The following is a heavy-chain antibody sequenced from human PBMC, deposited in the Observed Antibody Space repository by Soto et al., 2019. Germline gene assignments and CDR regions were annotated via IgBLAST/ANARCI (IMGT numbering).Heavy chain of an antibody. CDR1: GYTFTSYG. CDR3: ARSGDTSDYDTQLYFDY. J-gene: IGHJ4*02. D-gene: IGHD5-12*01. Sequence: ASVKVSCKASGYTFTSYGISWVRQAPGQGLEWMGWISAYNGNTNYAQKLQGRVTMTTDTSTSTAYMELRSLRSDDTAVYYCARSGDTSDYDTQLYFDYWGQGTLVTVSS. CDR2: ISAYNGNT. V-gene: IGHV1-18*01.